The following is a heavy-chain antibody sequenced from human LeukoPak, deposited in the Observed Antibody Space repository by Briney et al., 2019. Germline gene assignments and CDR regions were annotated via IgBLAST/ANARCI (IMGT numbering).Heavy chain of an antibody. CDR3: ARDLGRYDAFDI. Sequence: SSETLSLTCTVSGGSISSYYWSWIRQPPGKGLEWIGYIYYSGSTNYNPPLKSRVTISVDTSKNQFSLKLSSVTAADTAVYYCARDLGRYDAFDIWGQGTMVTVSS. CDR1: GGSISSYY. V-gene: IGHV4-59*01. J-gene: IGHJ3*02. CDR2: IYYSGST.